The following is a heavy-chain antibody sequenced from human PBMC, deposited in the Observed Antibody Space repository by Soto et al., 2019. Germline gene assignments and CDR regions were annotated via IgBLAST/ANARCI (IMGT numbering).Heavy chain of an antibody. V-gene: IGHV3-72*01. J-gene: IGHJ4*02. D-gene: IGHD7-27*01. CDR2: SRNKANSYTT. Sequence: EVQLVESGGGLVQPGGSLRLSCAVSGFIFSDYYMDWVRQAPGKGLEWIARSRNKANSYTTVYAASVQDRFTISRDASKNSLYLQMNSLKTEDTAVYYCVRGHWGFEFWGQGTLVTVSS. CDR3: VRGHWGFEF. CDR1: GFIFSDYY.